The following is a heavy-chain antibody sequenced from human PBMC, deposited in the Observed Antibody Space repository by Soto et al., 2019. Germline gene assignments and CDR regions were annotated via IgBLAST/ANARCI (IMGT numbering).Heavy chain of an antibody. CDR1: GFTFSTYS. J-gene: IGHJ3*02. D-gene: IGHD1-26*01. CDR3: ARDPVGSGNYYGTFDI. Sequence: EVQLVESGGGLVKPGGSLRLSCVASGFTFSTYSMNWVRQTPGKGLEWVASISSGTIYIHYADSVKGRFTISRDNAKNSLYLQMNSLRAEDTAVYYCARDPVGSGNYYGTFDIWGPGTMVTVSS. V-gene: IGHV3-21*01. CDR2: ISSGTIYI.